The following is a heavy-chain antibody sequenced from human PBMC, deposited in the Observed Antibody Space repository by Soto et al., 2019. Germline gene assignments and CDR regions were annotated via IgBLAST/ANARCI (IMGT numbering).Heavy chain of an antibody. CDR2: MNPNSGNT. Sequence: QVQLVQSGAEVKKPGASVKVSCKASGYTFTSYDINWVRQATGQGLEWMGWMNPNSGNTDYAQKFQGRVTMTRNTSISTAYVELSSLRSEDTAVYYCARRGYSSSWYYFYYGMDVWGQGTTVTVSS. CDR1: GYTFTSYD. D-gene: IGHD6-13*01. V-gene: IGHV1-8*01. CDR3: ARRGYSSSWYYFYYGMDV. J-gene: IGHJ6*02.